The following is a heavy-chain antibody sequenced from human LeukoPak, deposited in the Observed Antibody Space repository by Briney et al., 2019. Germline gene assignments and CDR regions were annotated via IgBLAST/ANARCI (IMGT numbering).Heavy chain of an antibody. CDR1: GTSITNYY. Sequence: SETLSLTCTVSGTSITNYYWAWIRQTPGKGLEWIGYIYPDGSTKYNTSLKSRGAISVDTTNNQFSLKVTSMTAADTAVYYCARQDYWGWFAPWGQGTLVIVSS. CDR2: IYPDGST. V-gene: IGHV4-4*09. D-gene: IGHD3-16*01. CDR3: ARQDYWGWFAP. J-gene: IGHJ5*02.